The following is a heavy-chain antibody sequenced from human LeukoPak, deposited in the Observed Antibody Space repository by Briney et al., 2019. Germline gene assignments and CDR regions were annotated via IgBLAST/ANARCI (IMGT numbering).Heavy chain of an antibody. CDR1: GFTFSSYE. CDR3: ARRSWRTFDY. Sequence: GGSLRLSCAASGFTFSSYEMNWVRQAPGKGLEWVSYISSSGSTTYYADSVKGRFTISRDNAKNSLYLQMNSLRAEDTAVYYCARRSWRTFDYWGQGTLVTVSS. V-gene: IGHV3-48*03. CDR2: ISSSGSTT. J-gene: IGHJ4*02. D-gene: IGHD6-13*01.